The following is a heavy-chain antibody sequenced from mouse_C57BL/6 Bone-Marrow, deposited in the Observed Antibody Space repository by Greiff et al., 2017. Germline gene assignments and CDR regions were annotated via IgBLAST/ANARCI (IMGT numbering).Heavy chain of an antibody. J-gene: IGHJ1*03. D-gene: IGHD1-1*01. CDR2: IDPENGDT. V-gene: IGHV14-4*01. CDR1: GFNIKDDY. CDR3: TTSPHITTVSYWYFDV. Sequence: EVQLQQSGAELVRPGASVKLSCTASGFNIKDDYMHWVKQRPEQGLEWIGWIDPENGDTEYASKFQGKATITADTSSNPAYLQLSSLTSEDTAVFYCTTSPHITTVSYWYFDVWGTGTTVTVSS.